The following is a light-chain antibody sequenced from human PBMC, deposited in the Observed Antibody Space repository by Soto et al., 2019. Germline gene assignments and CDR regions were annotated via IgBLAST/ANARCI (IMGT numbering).Light chain of an antibody. J-gene: IGKJ4*01. V-gene: IGKV1-33*01. CDR3: QQYDSLPLT. Sequence: DIQITQSLPSLSASVGDRVTITCQASEHINNYLNWYQQIPGKAPKLLIYDASNLAAGAPSRFSGSGSGTAFTFAISGLQPDDVATYYCQQYDSLPLTFGGGTKVDIK. CDR1: EHINNY. CDR2: DAS.